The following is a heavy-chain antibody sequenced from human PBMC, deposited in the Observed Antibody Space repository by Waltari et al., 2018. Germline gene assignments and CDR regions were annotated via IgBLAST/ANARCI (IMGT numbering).Heavy chain of an antibody. J-gene: IGHJ4*02. V-gene: IGHV3-21*03. Sequence: EVQLVESGGGLVKPGGSLRLSCAASGFTFSSYSMNWVRQAPGKGLWWVSSISSSSSYIYYADSVKGRFTISRDNAKNSLYLQMNSLRAEDTAVYYCARDSAVAGHFDYWGQGTLVTVSS. CDR1: GFTFSSYS. CDR3: ARDSAVAGHFDY. CDR2: ISSSSSYI. D-gene: IGHD6-19*01.